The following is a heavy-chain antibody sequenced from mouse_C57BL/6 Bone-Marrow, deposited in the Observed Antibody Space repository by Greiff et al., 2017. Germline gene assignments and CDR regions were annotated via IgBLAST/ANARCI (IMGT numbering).Heavy chain of an antibody. D-gene: IGHD1-1*01. J-gene: IGHJ3*01. CDR2: INPYNGGT. CDR1: GYTFTDYY. CDR3: ARPYGSRSSFAY. Sequence: EVQLQQSGPVLVKPGASVKMSCKASGYTFTDYYMNWVKQSHGKSLEWIGVINPYNGGTSYNQKFKGKATLTVDKSSSTAYMELNSLTSEDSAVYYCARPYGSRSSFAYWGQGTLVTVSA. V-gene: IGHV1-19*01.